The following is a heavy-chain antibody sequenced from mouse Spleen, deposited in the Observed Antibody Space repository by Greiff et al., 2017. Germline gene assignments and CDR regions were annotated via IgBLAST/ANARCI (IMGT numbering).Heavy chain of an antibody. CDR3: ARHSHYGSSYFDY. Sequence: EVKLMESGGGLVKPGGSLKLSCAASGFTFSSYGMSWVRQTPEKRLEWVATISGGGSYTYYPDSVKGRFTISRDNAKNNLYLQMSSLRSEDTALYYCARHSHYGSSYFDYWGQGTTLTVSS. V-gene: IGHV5-9-2*01. CDR1: GFTFSSYG. J-gene: IGHJ2*01. D-gene: IGHD1-1*01. CDR2: ISGGGSYT.